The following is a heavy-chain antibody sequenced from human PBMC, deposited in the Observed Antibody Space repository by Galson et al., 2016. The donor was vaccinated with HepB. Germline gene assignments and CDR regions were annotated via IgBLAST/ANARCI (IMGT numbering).Heavy chain of an antibody. D-gene: IGHD2-8*01. J-gene: IGHJ4*02. CDR3: ARDDTGYRLSLRFKGMLYTIGAVDS. CDR2: ISHDGSNK. Sequence: SLRLSCAVSGFTFSNYAMHWVRQAPGKGLEWVAAISHDGSNKYYADSVKGRFTISRDNSENTLYLQMNSLRAEDTAVYYCARDDTGYRLSLRFKGMLYTIGAVDSWGQGTLVTVSS. V-gene: IGHV3-30-3*01. CDR1: GFTFSNYA.